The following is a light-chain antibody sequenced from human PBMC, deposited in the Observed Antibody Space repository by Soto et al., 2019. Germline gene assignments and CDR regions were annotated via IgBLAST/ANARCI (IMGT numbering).Light chain of an antibody. CDR3: GSYTGSIYV. CDR1: SSDVGGYKF. Sequence: QSVLTQPASVSGSPGQSTTISCTGTSSDVGGYKFVSWYQQHPGKAPKLMIYEVSNRPSGVSSRFSGSKSGNTASLTISGLQAEDEADYYCGSYTGSIYVFGTGTKVTVL. J-gene: IGLJ1*01. CDR2: EVS. V-gene: IGLV2-14*01.